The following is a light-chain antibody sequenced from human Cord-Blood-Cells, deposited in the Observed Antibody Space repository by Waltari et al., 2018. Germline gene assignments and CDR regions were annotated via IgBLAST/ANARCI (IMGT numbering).Light chain of an antibody. CDR1: QSISSY. CDR3: QQSYSTPWT. CDR2: AAS. Sequence: DIPMTQSPSSLSASVGDRVTITCRASQSISSYLNWYQQKPGKAPKLLIYAASSLQSGVPRFSGSGSGTDFTLTISSLQPEDFATYYCQQSYSTPWTFGQGTKVEIK. J-gene: IGKJ1*01. V-gene: IGKV1-39*01.